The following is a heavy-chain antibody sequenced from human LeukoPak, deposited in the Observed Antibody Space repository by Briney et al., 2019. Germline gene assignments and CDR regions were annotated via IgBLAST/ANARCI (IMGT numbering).Heavy chain of an antibody. CDR3: ARVNGDYVQWFDP. Sequence: ASVKVSCKASGYTFTSYDINWVRQATGQGLEWMGWMNPNSGNTGYAQKFQGRVTITRNTSISTAYMELSSLRSEDTAVYYCARVNGDYVQWFDPWGQGTLVTVSS. CDR1: GYTFTSYD. D-gene: IGHD4-17*01. J-gene: IGHJ5*02. CDR2: MNPNSGNT. V-gene: IGHV1-8*03.